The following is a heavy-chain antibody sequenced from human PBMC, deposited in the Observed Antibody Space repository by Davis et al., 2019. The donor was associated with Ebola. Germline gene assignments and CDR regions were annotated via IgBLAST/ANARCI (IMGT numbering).Heavy chain of an antibody. CDR3: SSSQTGD. J-gene: IGHJ4*02. D-gene: IGHD7-27*01. CDR2: INEDGSEK. Sequence: GESLKISCAASTFAFNTYWMRWVRQAPGKGLEWVATINEDGSEKYYVDSVKGRFTISRDNAKKSLNLQMSSLRVEDTAVYYCSSSQTGDWGQGTLVTVSS. V-gene: IGHV3-7*01. CDR1: TFAFNTYW.